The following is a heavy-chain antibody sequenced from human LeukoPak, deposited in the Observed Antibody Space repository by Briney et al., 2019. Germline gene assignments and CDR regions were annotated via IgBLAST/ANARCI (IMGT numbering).Heavy chain of an antibody. V-gene: IGHV3-30-3*01. CDR1: GFTFSSYA. J-gene: IGHJ4*02. D-gene: IGHD3-10*01. CDR2: ISYDGSNK. CDR3: VKDRYGSGSFYPDY. Sequence: SGGSLRLSCAASGFTFSSYAMHWVRQAPGKGLEWVAVISYDGSNKCYADSVKGRFTISRDNSKNTLFLQTKSLRAEDTAVYYCVKDRYGSGSFYPDYWGQGTLVTVSS.